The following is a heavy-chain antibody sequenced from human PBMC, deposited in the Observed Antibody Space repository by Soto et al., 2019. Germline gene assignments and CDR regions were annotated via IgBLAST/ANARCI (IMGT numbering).Heavy chain of an antibody. V-gene: IGHV4-4*02. Sequence: QVQLQESGPGLVKSSGTLSLTCDVSGDSMSSNNWWSWVRQPPGKGLEWIGEIFRSGGPNYNPSPRSRVTLSIDTSKKQFSLKLTAVTAADTAVYYWARHGPGYSYSFDYWGPGTLVTISS. CDR2: IFRSGGP. CDR1: GDSMSSNNW. D-gene: IGHD5-18*01. CDR3: ARHGPGYSYSFDY. J-gene: IGHJ4*02.